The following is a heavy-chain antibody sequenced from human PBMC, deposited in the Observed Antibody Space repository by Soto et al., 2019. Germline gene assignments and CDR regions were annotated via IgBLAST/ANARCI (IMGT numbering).Heavy chain of an antibody. V-gene: IGHV3-11*01. J-gene: IGHJ4*02. CDR3: ARNRYNWNYLRSHLFDY. Sequence: GGSLRLSCAASGFTFSDSYMSWIRQAPGKGLEWISYISSSGSTIHYADSVKGRFTISRDNAKNSLYLQMNSLRAEDTAVYYCARNRYNWNYLRSHLFDYWGQGTLVTVSS. CDR1: GFTFSDSY. CDR2: ISSSGSTI. D-gene: IGHD1-7*01.